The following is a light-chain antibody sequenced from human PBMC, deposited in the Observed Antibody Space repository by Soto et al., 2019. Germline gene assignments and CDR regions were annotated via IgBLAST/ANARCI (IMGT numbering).Light chain of an antibody. CDR3: QQRRSWPPTIT. V-gene: IGKV3-11*01. CDR1: QSVSTY. CDR2: DAS. Sequence: EIVLTQSPATLSLSTGERATLSCRASQSVSTYLSWYQQRPGQAPRLLIYDASYRATDIPPRFSGSGSGTDFTLTISSLEPEDFAVYYCQQRRSWPPTITFGQGTRLEIK. J-gene: IGKJ5*01.